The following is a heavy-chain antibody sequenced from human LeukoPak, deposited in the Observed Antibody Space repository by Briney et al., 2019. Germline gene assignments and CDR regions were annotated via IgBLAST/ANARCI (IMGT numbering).Heavy chain of an antibody. V-gene: IGHV3-11*01. CDR2: ISSSGSTI. D-gene: IGHD3-10*01. J-gene: IGHJ3*02. CDR3: ARDQYYHGSGSPNDI. Sequence: GGSLRLSCAASGFTFSDYYMSWIRQAPGKGLEWVSYISSSGSTIYYADSVKGRFTISRDNAKNSLYLQVNSLRAEDTAVYYCARDQYYHGSGSPNDIWGQGTMVTVSS. CDR1: GFTFSDYY.